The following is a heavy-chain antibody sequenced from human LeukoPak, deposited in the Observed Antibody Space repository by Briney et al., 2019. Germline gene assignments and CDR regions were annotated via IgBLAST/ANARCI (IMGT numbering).Heavy chain of an antibody. CDR1: GFTFSSHA. D-gene: IGHD3-10*01. J-gene: IGHJ6*02. Sequence: PGGSLRLSCAASGFTFSSHAMSWVRQAPGKGLEWVSAVTASADNTYYADSVKGRFTISRDNSKNTLYLQVNSLRAEDTAVYYCAKGDYYGSGTFFRNGMVVWGQGTTVTVSS. CDR2: VTASADNT. V-gene: IGHV3-23*01. CDR3: AKGDYYGSGTFFRNGMVV.